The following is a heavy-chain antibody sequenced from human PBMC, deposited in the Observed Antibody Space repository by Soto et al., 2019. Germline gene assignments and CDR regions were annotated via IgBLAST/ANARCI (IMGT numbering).Heavy chain of an antibody. CDR1: GISFSTYA. CDR3: AKEGSYMGGAFDI. V-gene: IGHV3-23*01. J-gene: IGHJ3*02. CDR2: ISGSGGHT. D-gene: IGHD3-16*01. Sequence: EVQLLESGGHLVQPGGSQRLSCAPSGISFSTYAMSWVRQAPGKGLEWVSGISGSGGHTYYADSVKGRFTISRDSSKNTLYLQMNSLRAEDTAVYYCAKEGSYMGGAFDIRGPGTMVTVSS.